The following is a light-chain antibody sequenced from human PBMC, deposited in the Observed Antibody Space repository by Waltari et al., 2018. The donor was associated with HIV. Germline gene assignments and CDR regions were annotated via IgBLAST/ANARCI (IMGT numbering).Light chain of an antibody. J-gene: IGKJ2*01. Sequence: EIELTQSPDFQSVTPKEKVNITCRASQSIGSSLHWYQQKPDQSPKLLIKYASKSFSGVPSRFSGSGSGSDFTLTIDSLEAGDAATYYCHQSSSLPHTFGQGTKLEIK. CDR3: HQSSSLPHT. V-gene: IGKV6-21*01. CDR2: YAS. CDR1: QSIGSS.